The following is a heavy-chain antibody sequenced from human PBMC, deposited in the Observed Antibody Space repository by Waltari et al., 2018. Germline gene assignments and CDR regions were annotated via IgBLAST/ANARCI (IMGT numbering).Heavy chain of an antibody. V-gene: IGHV4-38-2*01. J-gene: IGHJ5*02. CDR1: GYFINTGFF. D-gene: IGHD2-2*03. Sequence: QVQLQESGPGLVRPSETLSLTCAVSGYFINTGFFLGWTRQPPGKGLEWIGNNYHDGTTYYNPSLKHRLMISLDTSKNQFSLRLNFVDVADTAVYYCARQTLGYCTSAACRRLETWGQGILVTVSS. CDR3: ARQTLGYCTSAACRRLET. CDR2: NYHDGTT.